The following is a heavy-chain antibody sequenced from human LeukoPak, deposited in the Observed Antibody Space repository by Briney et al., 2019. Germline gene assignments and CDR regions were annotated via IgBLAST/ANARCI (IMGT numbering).Heavy chain of an antibody. J-gene: IGHJ6*03. CDR1: GFTFSSYW. Sequence: GRSLRLSCAASGFTFSSYWMHWVRQVPGKGLVWVSRISTDGSSTRYADSVKGRFTISRDNAKNTLYLQMKSLRAEDTAVYYCARFAEDPVKYNYYYMDVWGKGTTVTVSS. D-gene: IGHD2-15*01. CDR3: ARFAEDPVKYNYYYMDV. CDR2: ISTDGSST. V-gene: IGHV3-74*01.